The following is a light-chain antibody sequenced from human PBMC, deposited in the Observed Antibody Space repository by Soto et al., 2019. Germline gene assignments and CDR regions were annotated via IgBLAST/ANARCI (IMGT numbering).Light chain of an antibody. CDR3: QQYSSSPRT. V-gene: IGKV3-20*01. CDR1: QSVSSGY. CDR2: GAS. Sequence: EIVLTQSPGTLSLSQGERATLSCRASQSVSSGYLAWYQQKPGQAPRLLIYGASTRATGIPDRFSGSGSGTDFTLTISILEPEDFEVYYCQQYSSSPRTFGQGTKVDIK. J-gene: IGKJ1*01.